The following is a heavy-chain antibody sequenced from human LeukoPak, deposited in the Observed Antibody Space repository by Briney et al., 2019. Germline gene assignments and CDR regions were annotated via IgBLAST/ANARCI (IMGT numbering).Heavy chain of an antibody. V-gene: IGHV4-59*01. CDR2: IYYSGST. J-gene: IGHJ4*02. CDR1: GGSISSYY. D-gene: IGHD5-12*01. CDR3: AREAVHSGYDPGPNDY. Sequence: SETLSLTCTVSGGSISSYYWSWIRQPPGKGLEWIGYIYYSGSTNYDPSLKSRVTISVDTSKNQFSLKLSSVTAADTAVYYCAREAVHSGYDPGPNDYWGQGTLVTVSS.